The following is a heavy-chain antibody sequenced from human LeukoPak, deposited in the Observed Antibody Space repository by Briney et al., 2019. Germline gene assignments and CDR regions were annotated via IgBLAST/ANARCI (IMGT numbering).Heavy chain of an antibody. CDR3: AKIPSYWLLGCFDY. D-gene: IGHD3-10*01. CDR1: GFTFSSYA. J-gene: IGHJ4*02. Sequence: TGGSLRLSCAASGFTFSSYAMSWVRQAPGKGLEWVSAISGSGGSTYYADSVKGRFTISRDNSKNTLYLQMNSLRAEDTAVYYCAKIPSYWLLGCFDYWGQGTLVTVSS. V-gene: IGHV3-23*01. CDR2: ISGSGGST.